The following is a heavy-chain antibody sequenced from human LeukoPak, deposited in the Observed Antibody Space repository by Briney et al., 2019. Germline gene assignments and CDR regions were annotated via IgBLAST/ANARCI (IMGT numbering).Heavy chain of an antibody. CDR1: GFTFSDYY. CDR2: ISSSSSYT. D-gene: IGHD3-9*01. J-gene: IGHJ4*02. Sequence: GGSLRLSCAASGFTFSDYYMSWIRQAPGKGLEWVSYISSSSSYTNYADSVKGRFTISRDNAKNSLYPQMNSLRAEDTAVYYCAREDYDILTGRGDYFDYWGQGTLVTVSS. V-gene: IGHV3-11*06. CDR3: AREDYDILTGRGDYFDY.